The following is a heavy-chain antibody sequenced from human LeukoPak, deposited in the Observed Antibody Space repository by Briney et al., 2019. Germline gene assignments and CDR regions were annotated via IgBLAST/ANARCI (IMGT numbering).Heavy chain of an antibody. Sequence: QPGGSLRLSCAASGFTFSSYWKSWVRQAPGKGLEWVANIKQDGSEKYYVDSVKGRFTISRDNAKNSLYLQMNSLRAEDTAVYYCARKARVSAGDYWGQGTLVTVSS. CDR2: IKQDGSEK. CDR3: ARKARVSAGDY. V-gene: IGHV3-7*01. J-gene: IGHJ4*02. D-gene: IGHD6-25*01. CDR1: GFTFSSYW.